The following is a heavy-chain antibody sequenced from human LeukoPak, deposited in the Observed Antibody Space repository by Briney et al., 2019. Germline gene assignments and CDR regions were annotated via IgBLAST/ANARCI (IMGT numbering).Heavy chain of an antibody. J-gene: IGHJ4*02. Sequence: GGSLRLSCAASGFTFSSYAMSWVRQAPGKGLEWVSGSSGRGDSTYYADSVKGRFTISRDNSKNTLYLQMNSLRAEDTAVYYCARDRYCSSANCEWGYWGRGTLVTVSP. CDR1: GFTFSSYA. V-gene: IGHV3-23*01. D-gene: IGHD2-2*01. CDR3: ARDRYCSSANCEWGY. CDR2: SSGRGDST.